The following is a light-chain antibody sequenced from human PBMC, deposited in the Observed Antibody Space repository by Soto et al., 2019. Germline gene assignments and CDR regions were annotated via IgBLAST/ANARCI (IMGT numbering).Light chain of an antibody. CDR3: ISYAGSSIWV. CDR1: SSDVGAYNY. CDR2: DVT. Sequence: QSALTQPPSASGSPGQSVTISCTGTSSDVGAYNYVSWYQQHPGKAPKLMIYDVTKRPSGVPDRFSGSKSGNTASLTVSGLQADDEADYYCISYAGSSIWVFGGGTKLTVL. J-gene: IGLJ3*02. V-gene: IGLV2-8*01.